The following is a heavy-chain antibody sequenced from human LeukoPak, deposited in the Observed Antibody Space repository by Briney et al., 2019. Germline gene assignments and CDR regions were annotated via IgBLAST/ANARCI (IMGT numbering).Heavy chain of an antibody. Sequence: PGRSLRLSCAASGFTFSSYAMHWVRQAPGKGLEWVAVISYDGSNKYYADSVKGRFTISRDNSKNTLYLQMNSLRAEDTAVYYCARDVGPGIVAAGTRDWFDPWGQGTLVTVSS. CDR3: ARDVGPGIVAAGTRDWFDP. J-gene: IGHJ5*02. D-gene: IGHD6-13*01. V-gene: IGHV3-30-3*01. CDR2: ISYDGSNK. CDR1: GFTFSSYA.